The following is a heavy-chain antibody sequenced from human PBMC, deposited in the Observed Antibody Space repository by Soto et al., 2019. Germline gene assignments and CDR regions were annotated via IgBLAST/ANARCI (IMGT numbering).Heavy chain of an antibody. Sequence: SETLSLTCTVSGGSIISNYWTWIRQPPGKGLEWIGYVYNSGSTNYNPSLKSRVTISEDTSKSQFSLKVNSMTAADTAVYYCARYRREAVAGYTLDNWGQGILVTVSS. CDR2: VYNSGST. CDR1: GGSIISNY. V-gene: IGHV4-59*01. D-gene: IGHD6-13*01. J-gene: IGHJ4*02. CDR3: ARYRREAVAGYTLDN.